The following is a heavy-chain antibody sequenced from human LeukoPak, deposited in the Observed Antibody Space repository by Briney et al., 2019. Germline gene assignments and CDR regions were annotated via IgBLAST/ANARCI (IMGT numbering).Heavy chain of an antibody. D-gene: IGHD1-1*01. V-gene: IGHV3-33*01. Sequence: GRSLRLSCVASGFTFSSYGMHWVRQAPGEGLEWVAVIWYDGSNKYYADSVKGRITISRDNSKNTLYLQMNSLRAEDTAVYYCASGGYSDYYYYMDVWGKGTTVTVSS. CDR1: GFTFSSYG. CDR2: IWYDGSNK. J-gene: IGHJ6*03. CDR3: ASGGYSDYYYYMDV.